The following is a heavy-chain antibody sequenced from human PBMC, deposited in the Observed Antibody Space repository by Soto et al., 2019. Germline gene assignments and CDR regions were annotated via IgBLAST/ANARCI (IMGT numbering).Heavy chain of an antibody. Sequence: QVQLVESGGGVVQPGRSLRLSCEASGFTFSSYGMHWVRQAPGKGLEWVAVIWYDGSNKYYADSVKGRFTISRDNSKNTLYLQMNSLRAEDTAVYYCARGMVRGTDNLGDYWGQGTLVTVSS. D-gene: IGHD3-10*01. J-gene: IGHJ4*02. V-gene: IGHV3-33*01. CDR2: IWYDGSNK. CDR1: GFTFSSYG. CDR3: ARGMVRGTDNLGDY.